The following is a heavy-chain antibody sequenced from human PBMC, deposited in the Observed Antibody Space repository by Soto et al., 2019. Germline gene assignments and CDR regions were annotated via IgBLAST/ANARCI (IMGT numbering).Heavy chain of an antibody. CDR2: IKSKTDGGTT. Sequence: GGSLRLSCAASGFTFSNAWMNWVRQAPGKGLEWVGRIKSKTDGGTTDYAAPVKGRFTISRDDSKNTLYLQMNSLKTEDTAVYYCTSHRRIAVYYGMDVWGQGTTVTVSS. V-gene: IGHV3-15*07. CDR1: GFTFSNAW. D-gene: IGHD6-19*01. J-gene: IGHJ6*02. CDR3: TSHRRIAVYYGMDV.